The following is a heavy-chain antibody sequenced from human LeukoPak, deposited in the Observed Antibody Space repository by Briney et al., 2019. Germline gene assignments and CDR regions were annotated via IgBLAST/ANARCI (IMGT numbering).Heavy chain of an antibody. V-gene: IGHV1-18*01. CDR3: GRASYYDSSGYDFDY. CDR2: ISAYNGNT. D-gene: IGHD3-22*01. J-gene: IGHJ4*02. Sequence: EASVKVSCKASGYTFTSYGISWVRQAPGQGLEWMGWISAYNGNTNYAQKLQGRVTMTTDTSTSTAYMELRSLRSDDTAVYYCGRASYYDSSGYDFDYWGQGTLVTVSS. CDR1: GYTFTSYG.